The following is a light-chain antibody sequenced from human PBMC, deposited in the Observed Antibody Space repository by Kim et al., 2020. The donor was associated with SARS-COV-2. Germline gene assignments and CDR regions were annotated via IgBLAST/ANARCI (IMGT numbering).Light chain of an antibody. V-gene: IGLV3-1*01. CDR3: QACDSSTSYV. CDR2: QDS. Sequence: VSPGQTASITCSGDKLGDKYACWYQQKPGQSPVLVIYQDSKRPSGIPERFSGSNSGNTATLTISGTQAMDEADYYCQACDSSTSYVFGSGTKVTV. J-gene: IGLJ1*01. CDR1: KLGDKY.